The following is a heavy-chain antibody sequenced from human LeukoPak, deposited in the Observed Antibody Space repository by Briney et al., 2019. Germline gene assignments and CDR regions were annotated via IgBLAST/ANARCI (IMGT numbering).Heavy chain of an antibody. V-gene: IGHV3-21*01. CDR2: ISSSSSYI. J-gene: IGHJ4*02. CDR1: GFTFSRYS. D-gene: IGHD4-17*01. Sequence: GGSLRLSCAASGFTFSRYSMNWVRQAPGRGLEWVSSISSSSSYIYYSDSLKGRFTISRDNAKNSLYLQMNSLRAEDTAVYYCARDLETSAPSTVTTLGYWGQGTLVTVSS. CDR3: ARDLETSAPSTVTTLGY.